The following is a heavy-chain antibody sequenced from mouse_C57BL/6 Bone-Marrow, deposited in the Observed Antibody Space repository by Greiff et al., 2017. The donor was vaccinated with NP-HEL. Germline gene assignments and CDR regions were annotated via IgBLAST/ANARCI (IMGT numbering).Heavy chain of an antibody. D-gene: IGHD1-1*01. V-gene: IGHV14-1*01. CDR2: IDPEDGDT. J-gene: IGHJ3*01. Sequence: EVKLQESGAELVRPGASVKLSCTASGFNIKDYYMHWVKQRPEQGLEWIGRIDPEDGDTEYAPKFQGKATMTADTSSNTAYLQLSSLTSEDTAVYYCTTDYYEGTWFAYWGQGTLVTVSA. CDR3: TTDYYEGTWFAY. CDR1: GFNIKDYY.